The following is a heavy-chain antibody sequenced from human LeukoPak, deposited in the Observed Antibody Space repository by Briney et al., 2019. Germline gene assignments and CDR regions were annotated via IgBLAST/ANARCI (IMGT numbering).Heavy chain of an antibody. Sequence: SETLSLTCTVSGGSISSSSYYWGWIRQPPGKGLEWIGNLFYGGSTYYNPSLRSRDTISVDASKNHFSLKLTSVTAADTAVYYCAGQTYTSGWDWGQGTLVTVSS. CDR2: LFYGGST. CDR1: GGSISSSSYY. D-gene: IGHD6-19*01. J-gene: IGHJ4*02. V-gene: IGHV4-39*01. CDR3: AGQTYTSGWD.